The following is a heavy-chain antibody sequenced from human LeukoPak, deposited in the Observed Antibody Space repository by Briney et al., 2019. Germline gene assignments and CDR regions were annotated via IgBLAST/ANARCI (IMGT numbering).Heavy chain of an antibody. V-gene: IGHV4-39*01. Sequence: PSETLSLTCTVSGASISSSYFYWGWLRQPPGKGLEWIGSINYSGYTYHNPSLKSRVTMSVDTSKNQFSLNLSSVTAADTAIYYCARHDTAIVTDYWGQGSLVTVSS. CDR1: GASISSSYFY. J-gene: IGHJ4*02. D-gene: IGHD5-18*01. CDR3: ARHDTAIVTDY. CDR2: INYSGYT.